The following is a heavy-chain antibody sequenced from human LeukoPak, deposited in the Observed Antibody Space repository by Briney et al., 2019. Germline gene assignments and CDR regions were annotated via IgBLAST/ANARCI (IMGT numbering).Heavy chain of an antibody. CDR3: ARDTYYYDSSGYYLMGGFDY. D-gene: IGHD3-22*01. V-gene: IGHV3-48*03. Sequence: PGGSLRLSCAASGFTFSSYEMNWVRQAPGKGLEWVSYISSSGSTIYYADSVKGRFTISRDNAKNSLYLQMNSLRAEDTAVYYCARDTYYYDSSGYYLMGGFDYWGQGTLVTVSS. CDR2: ISSSGSTI. J-gene: IGHJ4*02. CDR1: GFTFSSYE.